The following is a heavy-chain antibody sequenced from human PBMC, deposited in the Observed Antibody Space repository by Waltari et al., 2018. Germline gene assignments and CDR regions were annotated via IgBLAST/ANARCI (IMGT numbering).Heavy chain of an antibody. V-gene: IGHV4-39*02. Sequence: QLQLQESGPGLVKPSETLSLTCTVPGGSVSTGTNYWGWLRQPPGKGLEWIGTIYYTGNAYYNPSLKSRTTMSVDTSRNQFSLKLTSVTAADTAVYYCARELAAGGATGYWGQGTLVTVSS. J-gene: IGHJ4*02. CDR2: IYYTGNA. D-gene: IGHD1-26*01. CDR1: GGSVSTGTNY. CDR3: ARELAAGGATGY.